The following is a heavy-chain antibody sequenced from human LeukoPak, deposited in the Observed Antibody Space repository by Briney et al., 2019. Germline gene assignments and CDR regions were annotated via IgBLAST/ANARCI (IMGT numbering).Heavy chain of an antibody. CDR2: ISRGNSYI. V-gene: IGHV3-21*01. D-gene: IGHD3-22*01. J-gene: IGHJ4*02. Sequence: GGSLRLSCAASGFTFSSYTMNWVRQAPGKGLEWVSTISRGNSYIYYADSVKGRFAISRDDAKNSLFLQLNSLRVEDTAVYYCARDRFYDSTGYYAELDYWGQGTLVTVSS. CDR1: GFTFSSYT. CDR3: ARDRFYDSTGYYAELDY.